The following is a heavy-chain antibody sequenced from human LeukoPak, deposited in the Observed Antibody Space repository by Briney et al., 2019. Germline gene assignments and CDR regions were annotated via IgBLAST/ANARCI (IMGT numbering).Heavy chain of an antibody. CDR2: IYSSGSS. Sequence: SETLSLTCTVTGGSMSNYYWSWIWQSPGKGLEWVGYIYSSGSSHYNPSPKSRDTISLDTSKNQFSLKVNSVTAADTAVYYCARHDSSGYYYGYWGQGALVTVAS. V-gene: IGHV4-59*08. CDR1: GGSMSNYY. CDR3: ARHDSSGYYYGY. J-gene: IGHJ4*02. D-gene: IGHD3-22*01.